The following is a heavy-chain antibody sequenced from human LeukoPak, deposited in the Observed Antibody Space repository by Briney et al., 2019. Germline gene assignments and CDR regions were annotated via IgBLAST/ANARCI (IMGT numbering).Heavy chain of an antibody. CDR2: INRDGSST. CDR3: IKGKDQYDY. J-gene: IGHJ4*02. Sequence: GGPLRLSCAASGFSFSKSWMHWVRQAPGKALVWVSRINRDGSSTIYADSVKGRFTISRDNAKHTLYLQKNSLSAEDTAVYYCIKGKDQYDYWGQGTLVTVSS. CDR1: GFSFSKSW. V-gene: IGHV3-74*01. D-gene: IGHD2-15*01.